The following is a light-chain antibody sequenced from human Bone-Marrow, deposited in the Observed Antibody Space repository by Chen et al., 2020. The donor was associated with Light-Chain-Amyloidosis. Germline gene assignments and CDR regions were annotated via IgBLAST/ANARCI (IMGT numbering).Light chain of an antibody. J-gene: IGLJ1*01. CDR2: STN. Sequence: QTVVTQEPSLTVSPAGTVTLTCPSSTGAVTSGYYPNWFQQKPGQAPRALIYSTNNKHPWTPARFSGSLVGGKAALTLSGAQPDDEADYYCLLYFGGTQGVFGTGTKITVL. V-gene: IGLV7-43*01. CDR3: LLYFGGTQGV. CDR1: TGAVTSGYY.